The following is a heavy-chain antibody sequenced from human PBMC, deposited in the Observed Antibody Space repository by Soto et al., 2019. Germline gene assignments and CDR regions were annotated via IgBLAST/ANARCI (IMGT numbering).Heavy chain of an antibody. J-gene: IGHJ6*02. D-gene: IGHD5-18*01. CDR2: INGSGSST. CDR3: AKPTPLNTAMVPLDYYYGMDV. CDR1: GCTFSSYW. Sequence: GGSLRLSCAASGCTFSSYWMHWVRQAPGKGLVWVSRINGSGSSTSYADSVKGRFTISRDNAKNTLYLQMNSLRAEDTAVYYCAKPTPLNTAMVPLDYYYGMDVWGQGTTVTVSS. V-gene: IGHV3-74*01.